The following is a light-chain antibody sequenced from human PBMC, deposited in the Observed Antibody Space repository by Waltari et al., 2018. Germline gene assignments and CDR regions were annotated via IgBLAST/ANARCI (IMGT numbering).Light chain of an antibody. Sequence: QSALTQPASLSGSPGQSITISCTGTSSDVGRYDYFSWYQQHPGTAPKLLIYDVNNRHSGVSDRFSGSKSDNTASLTISGLQAEDEADYYCASYTSAMTRIFGGGTKVTV. J-gene: IGLJ2*01. CDR2: DVN. CDR3: ASYTSAMTRI. CDR1: SSDVGRYDY. V-gene: IGLV2-14*03.